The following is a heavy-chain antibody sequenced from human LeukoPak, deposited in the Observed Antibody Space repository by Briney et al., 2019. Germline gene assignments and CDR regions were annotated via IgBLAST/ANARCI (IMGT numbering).Heavy chain of an antibody. V-gene: IGHV3-30-3*01. J-gene: IGHJ4*02. Sequence: GGSLRLSCAASGFTFSSYAMHWVRQAPGKGLEWVAVISYDGSNKYYADSVKGRFPISRDNSKNTLYLQMNSLRAEDTAVYYCARKIADWGQGTLVTVSS. CDR3: ARKIAD. CDR1: GFTFSSYA. D-gene: IGHD2-15*01. CDR2: ISYDGSNK.